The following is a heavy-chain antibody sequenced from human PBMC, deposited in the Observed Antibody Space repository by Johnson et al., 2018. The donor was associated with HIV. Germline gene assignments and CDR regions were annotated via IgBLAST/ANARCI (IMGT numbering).Heavy chain of an antibody. V-gene: IGHV3-30-3*01. CDR3: TRESTEAFDI. Sequence: KGLQWVAVISYDGSNKYYADSVKGRFTISRDNSKNTLHLQMNSLRAADTAVYYCTRESTEAFDIWGQGTMVTVSS. D-gene: IGHD1-14*01. J-gene: IGHJ3*02. CDR2: ISYDGSNK.